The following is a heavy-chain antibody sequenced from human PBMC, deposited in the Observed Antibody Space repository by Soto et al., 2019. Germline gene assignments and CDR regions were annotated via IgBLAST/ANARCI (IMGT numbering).Heavy chain of an antibody. D-gene: IGHD6-19*01. CDR3: ARSAVAGTGSWFDP. V-gene: IGHV3-30-3*01. Sequence: QVQLVESGGGVVQPGRSLRLSCAASGFTFSSYAMHWVRQAPGKGLEWVAVISYDGSNKYYADSVKGRFTISRDNSKNTLYLQMNSLRAEDTAVYYCARSAVAGTGSWFDPWGQGILVTVSS. J-gene: IGHJ5*02. CDR2: ISYDGSNK. CDR1: GFTFSSYA.